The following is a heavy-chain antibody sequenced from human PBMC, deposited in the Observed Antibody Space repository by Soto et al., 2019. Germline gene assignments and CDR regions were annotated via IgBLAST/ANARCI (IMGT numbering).Heavy chain of an antibody. J-gene: IGHJ3*02. D-gene: IGHD1-26*01. V-gene: IGHV3-74*01. CDR3: ARGSPPGGSYSI. CDR2: INGDGSST. CDR1: GFTLSSYW. Sequence: GGSLRLSCAASGFTLSSYWVHWVRQAPGKGLAWVSRINGDGSSTSYADSVKGRFTISRDNAKNTVYLHMNSLRADDTAVYYCARGSPPGGSYSIWGQGTMVTVSS.